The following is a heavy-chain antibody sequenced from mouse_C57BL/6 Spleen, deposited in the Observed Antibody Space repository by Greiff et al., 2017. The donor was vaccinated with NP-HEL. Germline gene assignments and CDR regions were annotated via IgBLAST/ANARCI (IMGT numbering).Heavy chain of an antibody. CDR1: GYAFSRSW. V-gene: IGHV1-82*01. CDR3: ARRGPLYAMDY. Sequence: VKLQQSGPELVKPGASVKISCKASGYAFSRSWMNWVKQRPGKGLEWIGRIYPGDGDTNYNGKFKGKATLTADKSSSTAYMQLSSLTSEDSAVYFCARRGPLYAMDYWGQGTSVTVSS. CDR2: IYPGDGDT. J-gene: IGHJ4*01.